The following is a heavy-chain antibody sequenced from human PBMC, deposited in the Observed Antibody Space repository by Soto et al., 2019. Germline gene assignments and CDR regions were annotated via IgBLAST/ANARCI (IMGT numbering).Heavy chain of an antibody. CDR3: ARLDQQLFFGMDV. Sequence: PGEALKISCKGSGYSFTSYWIGWVRQTPGKGLEWMGIIYPGDSDTRYSPSFKGQVTISADKSSSTAYLQWSSLKASDTAMYYCARLDQQLFFGMDVWGHGTTVTVSS. V-gene: IGHV5-51*01. CDR2: IYPGDSDT. J-gene: IGHJ6*02. D-gene: IGHD1-1*01. CDR1: GYSFTSYW.